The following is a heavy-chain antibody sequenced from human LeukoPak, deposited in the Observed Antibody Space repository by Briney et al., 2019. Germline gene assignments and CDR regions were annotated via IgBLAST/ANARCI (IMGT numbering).Heavy chain of an antibody. J-gene: IGHJ4*02. CDR1: GFTFDDYG. D-gene: IGHD3-10*01. V-gene: IGHV3-20*04. CDR3: AKDKDYYGSGSYADY. Sequence: GGSLRLSCAASGFTFDDYGMSWVRHAPGKGLEWVSSIKWKGGSTGYADSGKGRFTISRDNAKNSLYLQMNSLRAEDTALYYCAKDKDYYGSGSYADYWGQGTLVTVSS. CDR2: IKWKGGST.